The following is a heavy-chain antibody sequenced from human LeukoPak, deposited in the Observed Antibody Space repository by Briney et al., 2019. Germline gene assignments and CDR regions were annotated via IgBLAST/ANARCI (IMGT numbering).Heavy chain of an antibody. D-gene: IGHD3-22*01. CDR2: ISGSGGST. Sequence: GGSLRLSCAASGFTFSSYSMNWVRQAPGKGLEWVSAISGSGGSTYYADSVKGRFTISRDNSKNTLYLQMNSLRAEDTAVYYCAKVLGYYYDSTPPDYWGQGTLVTVSS. V-gene: IGHV3-23*01. J-gene: IGHJ4*02. CDR1: GFTFSSYS. CDR3: AKVLGYYYDSTPPDY.